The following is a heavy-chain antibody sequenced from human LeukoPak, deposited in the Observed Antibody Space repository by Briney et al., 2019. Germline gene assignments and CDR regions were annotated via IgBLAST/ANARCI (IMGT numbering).Heavy chain of an antibody. CDR2: FDPEDGET. V-gene: IGHV1-24*01. D-gene: IGHD1-14*01. J-gene: IGHJ5*02. Sequence: ASVKVSCKVSGYPFTELSMHWVRQAPGKGLEWMGGFDPEDGETIYAQKFQGRVTMTEDTSTDTAYMEMNSLRAEDTAVYYCAKVKAITYNEPYHWFDPWGRGNLVTVSS. CDR1: GYPFTELS. CDR3: AKVKAITYNEPYHWFDP.